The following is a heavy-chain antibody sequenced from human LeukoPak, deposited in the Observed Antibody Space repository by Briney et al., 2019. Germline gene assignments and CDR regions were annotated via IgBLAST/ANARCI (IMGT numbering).Heavy chain of an antibody. V-gene: IGHV3-23*01. CDR1: GFTFSSYA. CDR3: AKVRWSRSYYYYGMDV. CDR2: ISGSGGST. Sequence: GGSLRLSCAASGFTFSSYAMSWVRQAPGKGLEWVSAISGSGGSTYYADSVKGRFTISRDNSKNTLYLQMNSLRAEDTAVYYCAKVRWSRSYYYYGMDVWGQGTTVTVSS. J-gene: IGHJ6*02. D-gene: IGHD6-13*01.